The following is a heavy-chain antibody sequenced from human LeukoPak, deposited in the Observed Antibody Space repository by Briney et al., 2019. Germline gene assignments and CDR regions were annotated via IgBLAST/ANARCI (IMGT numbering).Heavy chain of an antibody. CDR2: IYYSGRT. CDR1: GGSISSYY. V-gene: IGHV4-59*08. Sequence: SETLSLTCTVSGGSISSYYWSWIRQPPGKGLGWIGYIYYSGRTKYNPSLKSRVTISVDTSKNQFSLKLSSVTAADTAVYYCARHTDDLAYFQHWGQGTLVTVSS. CDR3: ARHTDDLAYFQH. J-gene: IGHJ1*01. D-gene: IGHD3-16*01.